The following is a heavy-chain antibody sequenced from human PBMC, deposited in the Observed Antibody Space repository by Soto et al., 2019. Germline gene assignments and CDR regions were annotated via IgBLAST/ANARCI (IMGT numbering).Heavy chain of an antibody. J-gene: IGHJ6*02. CDR3: ARDRYYGSGSYTGYYYGMDV. V-gene: IGHV4-61*01. Sequence: SETLSLTCTVSGGSVSSGSYYWSWIRQPPGKGLEWIGYIYYSGSTNYNPSLKSRVTISVDTSKNQFSLKLSSVTAADTAVYYCARDRYYGSGSYTGYYYGMDVWGQGTTVTVSS. D-gene: IGHD3-10*01. CDR1: GGSVSSGSYY. CDR2: IYYSGST.